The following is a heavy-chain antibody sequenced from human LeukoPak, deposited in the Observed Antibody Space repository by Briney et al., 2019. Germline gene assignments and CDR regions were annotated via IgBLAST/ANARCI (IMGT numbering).Heavy chain of an antibody. Sequence: GGSLRLSCSASEFTFSVYWMTWVRQAPGQGLECVATIKEDGSVKEPVDSVRGRFTISRDDAENSVYLQMARLTAEDKALYFCVRDGIRDIPGIITIRYDFWGQGTLVTVS. CDR1: EFTFSVYW. J-gene: IGHJ4*02. V-gene: IGHV3-7*05. CDR2: IKEDGSVK. D-gene: IGHD3-10*01. CDR3: VRDGIRDIPGIITIRYDF.